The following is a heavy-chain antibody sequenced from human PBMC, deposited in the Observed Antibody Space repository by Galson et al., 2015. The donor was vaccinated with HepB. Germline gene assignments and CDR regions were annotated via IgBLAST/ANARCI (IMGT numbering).Heavy chain of an antibody. J-gene: IGHJ5*02. CDR1: GYTFNNYA. CDR2: LNAGNGTT. V-gene: IGHV1-3*01. CDR3: ASETGYPGLLDL. Sequence: SVKVSCKASGYTFNNYAVNWVRQAPGQSLEWVGWLNAGNGTTHYSQNLQDRVTISRDTSASTVYMELSSLTSEDTAVYYCASETGYPGLLDLWGQGTLVTVSS. D-gene: IGHD1-1*01.